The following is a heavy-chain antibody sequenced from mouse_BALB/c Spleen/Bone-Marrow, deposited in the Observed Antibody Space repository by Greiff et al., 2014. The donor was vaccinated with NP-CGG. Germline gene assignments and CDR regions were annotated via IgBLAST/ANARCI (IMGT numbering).Heavy chain of an antibody. Sequence: VQLQQSGAELVKPGASVKLSCKASGYTFTSYYMYWVKQRPGQGLEWIGEINPSNGGTNFNEKFKSKATLTVDKSSNTAYVQLSSLTSEDSAVYYCTRSNYGHWFFDVWGAGTTVTVSS. CDR2: INPSNGGT. CDR3: TRSNYGHWFFDV. V-gene: IGHV1S81*02. D-gene: IGHD1-1*01. J-gene: IGHJ1*01. CDR1: GYTFTSYY.